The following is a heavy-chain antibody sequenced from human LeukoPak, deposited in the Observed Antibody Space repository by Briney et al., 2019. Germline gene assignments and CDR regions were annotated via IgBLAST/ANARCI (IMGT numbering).Heavy chain of an antibody. Sequence: SETLSLSCTVSGGSVSSYYWSWIRQPPGKELEWLGYIYSTGTTKFNPSLEGRVTISVDTSKNQFSLRLSSVTAADTAVYYCARGRFYGFSGDSWGQGSLVTVSS. CDR3: ARGRFYGFSGDS. CDR2: IYSTGTT. D-gene: IGHD3-10*01. V-gene: IGHV4-4*09. J-gene: IGHJ4*02. CDR1: GGSVSSYY.